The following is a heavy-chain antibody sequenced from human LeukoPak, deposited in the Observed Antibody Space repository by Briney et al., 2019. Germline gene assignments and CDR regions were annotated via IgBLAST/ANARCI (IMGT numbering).Heavy chain of an antibody. Sequence: LSLTCAVYGGSFSGYYWSWIRQAPGKGLEWVSYISSGGSSIYYADSVKGRFTISGDNAKNSLYLQMNSLRAEDTAVYYCARRQFYYYGMDVWGQGTTVTVSS. CDR3: ARRQFYYYGMDV. V-gene: IGHV3-11*04. D-gene: IGHD5-24*01. CDR1: GGSFSGYY. J-gene: IGHJ6*02. CDR2: ISSGGSSI.